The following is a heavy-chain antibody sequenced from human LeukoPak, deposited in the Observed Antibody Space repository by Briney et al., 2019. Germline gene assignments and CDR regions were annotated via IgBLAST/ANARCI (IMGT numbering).Heavy chain of an antibody. D-gene: IGHD3-3*01. J-gene: IGHJ6*03. Sequence: PSETLSLTCAVYGGSFSGYYWSWIRQPPGKGLEWIGEINHSGSTNYNPSLKSRVTISVDTSKNQFSLKLSSVTAADTAVYYCARGYGLWSGYYLLYYYYYMDVWGKGTTVTVSS. V-gene: IGHV4-34*01. CDR3: ARGYGLWSGYYLLYYYYYMDV. CDR2: INHSGST. CDR1: GGSFSGYY.